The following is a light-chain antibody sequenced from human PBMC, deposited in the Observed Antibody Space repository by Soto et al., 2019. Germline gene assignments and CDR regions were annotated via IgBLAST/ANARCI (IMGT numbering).Light chain of an antibody. Sequence: DIQMPQSPRSLSASVGDEVTITCRASQIISTYLNWYQQKPGKAPKLLINAALTLQAGVPPRFSASGSGTDFTLTITCLQPEDFATYYCQESFSALYTFGQGTKVEIK. V-gene: IGKV1-39*01. CDR1: QIISTY. J-gene: IGKJ2*01. CDR2: AAL. CDR3: QESFSALYT.